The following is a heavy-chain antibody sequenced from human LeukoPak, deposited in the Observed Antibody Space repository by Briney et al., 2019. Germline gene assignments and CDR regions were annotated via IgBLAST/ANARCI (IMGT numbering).Heavy chain of an antibody. Sequence: PSETLSLTCTVSGGSISSGTYDWNWIRQPAGKGLEWIGRIYTSRSTNYNPSLKSRVTISVDTSKNQFPLKLNSVTAADTAVYYCAREGLNMVRGVIPKEAWGWFDPWGQGTLVTVSS. CDR2: IYTSRST. CDR3: AREGLNMVRGVIPKEAWGWFDP. J-gene: IGHJ5*02. D-gene: IGHD3-10*01. V-gene: IGHV4-61*02. CDR1: GGSISSGTYD.